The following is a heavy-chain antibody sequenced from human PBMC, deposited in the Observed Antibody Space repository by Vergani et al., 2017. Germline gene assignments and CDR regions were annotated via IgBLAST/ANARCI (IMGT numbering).Heavy chain of an antibody. CDR3: ARGQWLPTLSFDY. V-gene: IGHV7-4-1*02. J-gene: IGHJ4*02. CDR1: GYTLSRYS. Sequence: QVQLVQSGSELKKPGASVKVSCKASGYTLSRYSIYWVRQAPGQGLEWMGWINTNTGNPAYAQGFRGRFVFSLDTSVNTSYLHINNLQSDDTAVYYCARGQWLPTLSFDYWGQGTLVTVSS. D-gene: IGHD6-19*01. CDR2: INTNTGNP.